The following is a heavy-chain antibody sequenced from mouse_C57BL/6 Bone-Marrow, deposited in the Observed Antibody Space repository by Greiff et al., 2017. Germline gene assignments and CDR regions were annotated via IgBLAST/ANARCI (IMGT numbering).Heavy chain of an antibody. D-gene: IGHD1-3*01. Sequence: QVQLKQPGAELVKPGASVKLSCKASGYTFTSYWMHWVKQRPGKGLEWIGMIHPNSGSSNYNEKFKSKAKLTVDKSYSTAYMQLSSLTSEDSAVYYCANNYPFAYWGQGTLVTVSA. V-gene: IGHV1-64*01. J-gene: IGHJ3*01. CDR1: GYTFTSYW. CDR3: ANNYPFAY. CDR2: IHPNSGSS.